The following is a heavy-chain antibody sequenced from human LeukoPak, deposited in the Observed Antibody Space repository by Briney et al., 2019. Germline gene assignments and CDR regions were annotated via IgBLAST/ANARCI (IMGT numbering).Heavy chain of an antibody. J-gene: IGHJ4*02. D-gene: IGHD3-9*01. V-gene: IGHV3-7*04. CDR2: IKQDGSEK. CDR1: GFTFSSYW. CDR3: ARGGTYYDILTGYYTAWHSDY. Sequence: GGSLRLSCAASGFTFSSYWMSWVPQAPGKGLEWVANIKQDGSEKYYVDSVKGRFTISRDNAKNSLYLQLNSLRAEDTAVYYCARGGTYYDILTGYYTAWHSDYWGQGTLVTLHS.